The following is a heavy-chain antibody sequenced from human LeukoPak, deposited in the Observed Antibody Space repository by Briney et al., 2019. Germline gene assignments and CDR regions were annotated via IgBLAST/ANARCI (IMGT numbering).Heavy chain of an antibody. CDR3: ARESRVLIGDGYYLDS. CDR1: DVSISNYY. Sequence: PSETLSLTCTVSDVSISNYYWTWIRQPAGKGLEWIERLYIGRETDYNPSLKSRVTMSVDTANNQFSLRLTSVTAADTATYYCARESRVLIGDGYYLDSWGPGTLITVSS. D-gene: IGHD3-3*01. V-gene: IGHV4-4*07. CDR2: LYIGRET. J-gene: IGHJ4*02.